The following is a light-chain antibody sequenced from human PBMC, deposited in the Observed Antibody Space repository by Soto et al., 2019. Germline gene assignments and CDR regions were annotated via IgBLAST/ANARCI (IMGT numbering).Light chain of an antibody. V-gene: IGLV1-51*01. CDR2: DND. Sequence: QSVLTQPPSLSAAPGQKVTISCSGSSSNIGNKFVSWYQQLPGTAPKLLIYDNDKRPSGIPDRFSASKSGTSATLGITGLQTGDEDDYFCGTYDTSLSACVFGPGTKLTVL. J-gene: IGLJ1*01. CDR1: SSNIGNKF. CDR3: GTYDTSLSACV.